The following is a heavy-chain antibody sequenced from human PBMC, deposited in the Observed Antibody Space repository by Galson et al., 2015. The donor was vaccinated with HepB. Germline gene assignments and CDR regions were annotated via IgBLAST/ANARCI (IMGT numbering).Heavy chain of an antibody. Sequence: SLRLSCAASGFTFSSYAMHWVRQAPGKGLEYVSAISSNGGSTYCADSVKGRFTISRDNSKNTLYLQMSSLRAEDTAVYYCVKDMYSSGWYVGLDYWGQGTLVTVSS. J-gene: IGHJ4*02. CDR2: ISSNGGST. CDR3: VKDMYSSGWYVGLDY. CDR1: GFTFSSYA. V-gene: IGHV3-64D*06. D-gene: IGHD6-19*01.